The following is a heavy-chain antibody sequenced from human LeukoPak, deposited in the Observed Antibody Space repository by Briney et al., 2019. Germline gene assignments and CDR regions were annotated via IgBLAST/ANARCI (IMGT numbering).Heavy chain of an antibody. D-gene: IGHD4-17*01. J-gene: IGHJ4*02. CDR3: AFQGYGDYVSG. V-gene: IGHV4-59*11. CDR1: SGSISDHY. CDR2: IYYSGST. Sequence: PSETLSLTCTVSSGSISDHYWSLIRQPPGKGLEWIGYIYYSGSTNYNPSLKSRATISIDTSKNQFSLKLSSVTAADTAVYYCAFQGYGDYVSGWGQGTLVTVSS.